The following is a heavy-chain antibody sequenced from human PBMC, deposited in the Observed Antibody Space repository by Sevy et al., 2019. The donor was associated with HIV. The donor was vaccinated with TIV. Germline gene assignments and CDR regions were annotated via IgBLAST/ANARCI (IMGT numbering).Heavy chain of an antibody. CDR3: XRSXSGXXY. Sequence: SETLSLTCAVSGYSISSGYYWGWIRQPPGRGLEWIGSISHSGSTYYNPSLKGRFTISVDTSKNQFSLKLSSVTAADTAVYYCXRSXSGXXYWGQGTLVTVSS. CDR1: GYSISSGYY. V-gene: IGHV4-38-2*01. J-gene: IGHJ4*02. CDR2: ISHSGST. D-gene: IGHD3-10*01.